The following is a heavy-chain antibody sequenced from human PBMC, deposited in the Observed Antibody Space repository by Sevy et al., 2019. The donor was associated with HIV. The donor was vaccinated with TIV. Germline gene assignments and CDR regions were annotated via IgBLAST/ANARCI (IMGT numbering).Heavy chain of an antibody. D-gene: IGHD4-4*01. CDR3: XXXXXXXDSAPFDY. J-gene: IGHJ4*02. V-gene: IGHV3-15*01. CDR1: GFTFNNAW. Sequence: GGSLRLSCAVSGFTFNNAWMNWVRQAPGTGLQWVGLIKSKIDGETTDYAPPVKGRFTISRDDSKNTLYLQMNSLKIXXXAXXYXXXXXXXXDSAPFDYWGPGTLVTVSS. CDR2: IKSKIDGETT.